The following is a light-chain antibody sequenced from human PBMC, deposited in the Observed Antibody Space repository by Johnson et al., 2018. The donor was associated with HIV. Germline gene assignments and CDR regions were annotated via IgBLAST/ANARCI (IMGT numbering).Light chain of an antibody. CDR1: SSNIGNNY. CDR2: DNN. J-gene: IGLJ1*01. Sequence: QSMLTQPPSVSAAPGQKVTISCSVSSSNIGNNYVSWYQQLPGRAPKLLIYDNNKRPSGIPDRFSGSKSGTSATLGITGLQTGDEADYYCGTWDSSLRVGFVGTGTKVTVL. V-gene: IGLV1-51*01. CDR3: GTWDSSLRVGF.